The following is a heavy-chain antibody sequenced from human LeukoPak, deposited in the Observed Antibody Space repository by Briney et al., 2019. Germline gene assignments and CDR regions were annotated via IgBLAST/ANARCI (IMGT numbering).Heavy chain of an antibody. CDR3: ARDLHVRGIITNTNWFDP. Sequence: GGSLRLSCAASGFAFSSYSMNWVRQAPGKGLELVSSISSSSGSKYYSDSLKGRFTISRDNAKDLLYLQMNSLRAEDTAVYYCARDLHVRGIITNTNWFDPWGQGALVTVSS. D-gene: IGHD3-10*02. J-gene: IGHJ5*02. V-gene: IGHV3-21*01. CDR2: ISSSSGSK. CDR1: GFAFSSYS.